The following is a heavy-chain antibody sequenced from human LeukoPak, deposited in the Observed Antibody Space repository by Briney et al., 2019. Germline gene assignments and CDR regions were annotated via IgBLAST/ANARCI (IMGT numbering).Heavy chain of an antibody. CDR2: VHYTGTT. Sequence: PSETLSLTCSVSGVSMSSYYWSWIRQPPGKGLEWIGYVHYTGTTNYNASLKSRVTISLDTSKNQFSLKLSSVTAADTAVYYCASFLAHRSNDYWGQGTVVTVSS. D-gene: IGHD2/OR15-2a*01. V-gene: IGHV4-59*01. J-gene: IGHJ4*02. CDR3: ASFLAHRSNDY. CDR1: GVSMSSYY.